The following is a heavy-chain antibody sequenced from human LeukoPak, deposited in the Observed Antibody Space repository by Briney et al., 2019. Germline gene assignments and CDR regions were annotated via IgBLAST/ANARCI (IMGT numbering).Heavy chain of an antibody. V-gene: IGHV3-20*04. CDR3: ARHYYDSSGYYHYYYYYYMDV. CDR1: GFTFDDYG. CDR2: INWNGGST. J-gene: IGHJ6*03. D-gene: IGHD3-22*01. Sequence: PGGSLRLSCAASGFTFDDYGMSWVGQAPGKGLEWVSGINWNGGSTGYADSVKGRFTISRDNAKNSLYLQMNSLRAEDTALYYCARHYYDSSGYYHYYYYYYMDVWGKGTTVTVSS.